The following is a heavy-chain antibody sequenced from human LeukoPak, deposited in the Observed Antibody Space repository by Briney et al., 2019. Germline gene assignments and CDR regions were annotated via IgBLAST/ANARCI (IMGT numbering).Heavy chain of an antibody. CDR3: ASPVGAGSFDH. Sequence: SETLSLTCTVSGGSISSSSYYWGWIRQPPGKGLEWIGSIYYSGSTYYNPSLKSRVTISVDTSKNQFSLKLSSVTAADTAVYYCASPVGAGSFDHWGQGTLVTVSS. CDR1: GGSISSSSYY. J-gene: IGHJ4*02. CDR2: IYYSGST. V-gene: IGHV4-39*01. D-gene: IGHD1-26*01.